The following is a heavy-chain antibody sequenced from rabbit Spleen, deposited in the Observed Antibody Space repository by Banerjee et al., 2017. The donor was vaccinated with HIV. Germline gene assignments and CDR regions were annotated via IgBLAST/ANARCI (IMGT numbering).Heavy chain of an antibody. CDR1: GFDLSSYYY. CDR2: IYVGSSGST. V-gene: IGHV1S45*01. CDR3: ARGPGTNIYKSYFDL. J-gene: IGHJ4*01. Sequence: QEQLEESGGGLVRPEGSLTLTCKASGFDLSSYYYMCWVRQAPGKGLEWIACIYVGSSGSTYYARWAKGRFTISKTSSTTVTLQMTSLTVADTATYFCARGPGTNIYKSYFDLWGPGTWSPS. D-gene: IGHD3-1*01.